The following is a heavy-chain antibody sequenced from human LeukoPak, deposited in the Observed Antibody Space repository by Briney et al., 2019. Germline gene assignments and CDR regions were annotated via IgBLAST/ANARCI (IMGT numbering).Heavy chain of an antibody. CDR1: GFTFTGYD. CDR3: ARGSSNFDY. V-gene: IGHV3-48*03. J-gene: IGHJ4*02. Sequence: GRSLRLSCAASGFTFTGYDINWVRQAPGKGLEWVSYISHSGSTIYYADSVKGRFTIPRDNAKNSLYLQMNSLRPEDTAVYYCARGSSNFDYWGQGTLVTVSS. D-gene: IGHD6-13*01. CDR2: ISHSGSTI.